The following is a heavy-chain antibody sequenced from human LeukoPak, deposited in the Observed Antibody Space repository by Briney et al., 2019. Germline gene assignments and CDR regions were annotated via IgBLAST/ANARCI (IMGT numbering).Heavy chain of an antibody. CDR1: GFTFSSYA. Sequence: PGGSLRLSCAASGFTFSSYAMSWVRQAPGKGLEWVSGISGSGGTTYYADSVKGRLTISRDNSKNTLYLQMNSLRADDTAVYYCARDRNYGFDYWGQGTLVTVSS. CDR3: ARDRNYGFDY. CDR2: ISGSGGTT. D-gene: IGHD4-17*01. V-gene: IGHV3-23*01. J-gene: IGHJ4*02.